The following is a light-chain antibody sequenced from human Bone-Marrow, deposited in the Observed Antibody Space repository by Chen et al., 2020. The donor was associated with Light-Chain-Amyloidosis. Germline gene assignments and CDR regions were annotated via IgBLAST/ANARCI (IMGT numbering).Light chain of an antibody. Sequence: QSALTQPASVSGSPGQSITISCTGTSSDVGGDNHVSWYQQHPDKPPKLMIYEVTNRPSWVPDRFSGSKSDNTASRTISGLQTEDEADYFCSSYTSTNTLVFGSGTRVTVL. J-gene: IGLJ1*01. CDR3: SSYTSTNTLV. CDR1: SSDVGGDNH. CDR2: EVT. V-gene: IGLV2-14*01.